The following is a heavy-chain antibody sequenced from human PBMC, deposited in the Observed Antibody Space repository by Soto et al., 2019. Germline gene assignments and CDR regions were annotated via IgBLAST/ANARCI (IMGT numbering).Heavy chain of an antibody. D-gene: IGHD2-15*01. V-gene: IGHV1-2*04. Sequence: ASVKVSCKASGYTFTGYYMHWVRQAPGQGLEWMGWINPNSGGTNYAQKFQGWVTMTRDTSISTAYMQLSRLRSDDTAVYYCARKNCSGSNVGYFDYWGQGTLVTVSS. CDR1: GYTFTGYY. J-gene: IGHJ4*02. CDR2: INPNSGGT. CDR3: ARKNCSGSNVGYFDY.